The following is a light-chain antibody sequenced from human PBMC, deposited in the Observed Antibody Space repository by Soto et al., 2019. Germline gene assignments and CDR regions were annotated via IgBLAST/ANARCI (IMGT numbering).Light chain of an antibody. J-gene: IGKJ2*01. V-gene: IGKV1-39*01. CDR2: AAS. CDR1: QSISSY. Sequence: DIQMTQSPSSLSASVGDRVTITCRASQSISSYLNWYQQKPGKAPQLLIYAASSLQTGVPSRFSGRGSGTDFTLTISSLQPEDFATYYCQQRYSTPRTFGQGTKLEIK. CDR3: QQRYSTPRT.